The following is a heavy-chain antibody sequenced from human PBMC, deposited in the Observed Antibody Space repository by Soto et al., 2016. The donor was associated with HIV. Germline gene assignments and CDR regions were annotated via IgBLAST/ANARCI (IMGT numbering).Heavy chain of an antibody. CDR3: ARRGSTNCHILNS. J-gene: IGHJ4*02. CDR1: GSSIESDGFY. CDR2: IYKSGQD. Sequence: HVQLQESGPGLVKPSQTLSLSCSVSGSSIESDGFYWAWVRHRPGKGLQWIGYIYKSGQDYYNPYLRGRGTISLDMSANQFSLRIISVTAADTAVYYCARRGSTNCHILNSGGRGSLVTVSS. V-gene: IGHV4-31*03. D-gene: IGHD2-2*01.